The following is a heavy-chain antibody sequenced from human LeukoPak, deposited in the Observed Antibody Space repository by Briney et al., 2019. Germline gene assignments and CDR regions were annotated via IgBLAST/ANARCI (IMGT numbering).Heavy chain of an antibody. CDR2: ISGDGGST. D-gene: IGHD3-10*01. J-gene: IGHJ4*02. CDR1: GSTFSIYT. Sequence: PGGSLRLSCAASGSTFSIYTMAWVRQAPGGGLEWVSGISGDGGSTYYADSVKGRFVISRDNSKSTLYLQMNSLRAEDRAVYYCVKDFGRNLGGPGYWGRGTLVTVSS. V-gene: IGHV3-23*01. CDR3: VKDFGRNLGGPGY.